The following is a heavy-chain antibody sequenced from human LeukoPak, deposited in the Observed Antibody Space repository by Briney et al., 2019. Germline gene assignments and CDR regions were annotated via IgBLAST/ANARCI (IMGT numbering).Heavy chain of an antibody. Sequence: ASVKVSCKASGGTFSSYAISWVRRAPGQGLEWMGGIIPIFGTANYAQKFQGRVTITADESTSTAYMELSSLRSEDTAVYYCASSRNSGYDSNYYYYMDVWGKGTTVTISS. V-gene: IGHV1-69*01. CDR3: ASSRNSGYDSNYYYYMDV. CDR1: GGTFSSYA. J-gene: IGHJ6*03. CDR2: IIPIFGTA. D-gene: IGHD5-12*01.